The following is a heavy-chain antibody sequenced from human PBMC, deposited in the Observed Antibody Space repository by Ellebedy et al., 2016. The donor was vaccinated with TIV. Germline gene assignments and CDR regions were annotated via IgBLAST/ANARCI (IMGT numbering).Heavy chain of an antibody. Sequence: MPGGSLRLSCSVSGGSIGSSDSYWGWIRQPPGKGLEWIGSIYYSGNTYYSPSLSSRVTILLDTSKSQFSLRLSSVTAADTAVYYCAREGRYSTSGKPQWFDPWGQGTLVTVSS. V-gene: IGHV4-39*07. CDR1: GGSIGSSDSY. CDR2: IYYSGNT. CDR3: AREGRYSTSGKPQWFDP. J-gene: IGHJ5*02. D-gene: IGHD2-15*01.